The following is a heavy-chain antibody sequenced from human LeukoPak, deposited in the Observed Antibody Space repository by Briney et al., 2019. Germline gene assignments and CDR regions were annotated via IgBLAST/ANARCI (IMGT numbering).Heavy chain of an antibody. CDR2: IYTSGST. CDR3: ARDLGAHDSSVTLDY. V-gene: IGHV4-4*07. D-gene: IGHD3-22*01. Sequence: SETLSLTCTVSGGSISSYYWSWIRQPAGKGLEWIGRIYTSGSTNYNPSLKSRVTMSVDTSKNQFSLKLSSVTAADTAVYYCARDLGAHDSSVTLDYWGQGTLVTVSS. J-gene: IGHJ4*02. CDR1: GGSISSYY.